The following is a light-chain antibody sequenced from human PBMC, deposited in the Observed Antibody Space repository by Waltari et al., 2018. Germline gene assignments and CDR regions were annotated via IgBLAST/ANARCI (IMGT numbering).Light chain of an antibody. V-gene: IGLV1-47*01. Sequence: QSVLTQPPSVSGTPGQTVTISCSGSYSNIGRNSVYWDRQFPRTAPQTVTYRDKGRPSVVADRFSGSKSGTSASLAISGLRSEDEAIYHCAAWDDSLHVVFGGGTKVTVL. CDR1: YSNIGRNS. J-gene: IGLJ2*01. CDR2: RDK. CDR3: AAWDDSLHVV.